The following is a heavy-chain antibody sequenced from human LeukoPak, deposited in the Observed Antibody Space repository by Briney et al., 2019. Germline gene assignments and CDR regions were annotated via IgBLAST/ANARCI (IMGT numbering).Heavy chain of an antibody. CDR2: ISSSSSYI. Sequence: PGGSLRLSCAASGFTFSSYSMNWVRQAPGKGLEWVSSISSSSSYIYYADSVKGRFTISRDNAKNSLYLQMNSLRAEDTAVYYCARELRGIAAAGTGVDYWGQGTLVTVSS. J-gene: IGHJ4*02. CDR1: GFTFSSYS. CDR3: ARELRGIAAAGTGVDY. V-gene: IGHV3-21*01. D-gene: IGHD6-13*01.